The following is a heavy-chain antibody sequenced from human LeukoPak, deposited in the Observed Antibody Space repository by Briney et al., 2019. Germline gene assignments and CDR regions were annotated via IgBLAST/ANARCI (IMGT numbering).Heavy chain of an antibody. Sequence: ASVKVSCKASGYTFTSYGISWVRQAPGQGLEWMGWISAYNGNTNYAQKLQGRVTMTTDTSTSTAYMELRSLRSEDTAVYYCARDQWEDILTGLETWGQGTLVTVSS. CDR3: ARDQWEDILTGLET. V-gene: IGHV1-18*01. CDR2: ISAYNGNT. CDR1: GYTFTSYG. D-gene: IGHD3-9*01. J-gene: IGHJ5*02.